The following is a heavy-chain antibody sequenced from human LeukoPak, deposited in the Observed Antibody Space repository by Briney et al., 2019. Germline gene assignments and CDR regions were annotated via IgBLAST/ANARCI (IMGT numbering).Heavy chain of an antibody. J-gene: IGHJ5*01. V-gene: IGHV1-2*02. D-gene: IGHD1-26*01. CDR2: VNPNSGDT. CDR3: ARASGSYWWFDS. Sequence: RASVKVSCKASGYTFTGYYLHWVRRAPGQGLEWMGCVNPNSGDTNYAQKFQGSVTMTRDTSISTVYMELSRLRSDDTAVYYCARASGSYWWFDSWGQGTLVTVSS. CDR1: GYTFTGYY.